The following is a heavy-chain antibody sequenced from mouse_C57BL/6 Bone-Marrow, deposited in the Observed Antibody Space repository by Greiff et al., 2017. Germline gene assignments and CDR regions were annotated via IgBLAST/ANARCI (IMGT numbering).Heavy chain of an antibody. CDR3: ARRDDSSYWYAMDY. CDR2: IHPNSGST. D-gene: IGHD1-1*01. Sequence: QVQLQQPGAELVKPGASVKLSCKASGYTFTSYWMHWVKQRPGQGLEWIGMIHPNSGSTNYNEKFKSKATLTVDKSSSTAYMQLSSLTSEDSAVYYCARRDDSSYWYAMDYWGQGTSVTVSS. CDR1: GYTFTSYW. V-gene: IGHV1-64*01. J-gene: IGHJ4*01.